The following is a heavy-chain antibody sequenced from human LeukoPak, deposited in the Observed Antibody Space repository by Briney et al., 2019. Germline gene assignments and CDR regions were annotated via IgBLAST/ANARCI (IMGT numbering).Heavy chain of an antibody. D-gene: IGHD6-19*01. CDR2: INYYGST. J-gene: IGHJ4*02. V-gene: IGHV4-39*07. CDR1: GASMTFTHYY. Sequence: SETLSLTCTVSGASMTFTHYYWVWVRQPPGKGLEWIGIINYYGSTYYNPSLKSRVSISLDTSKSQFSLNLGSVTAADTAVYYCARDLGMAGIAPVDYWGQGTLVTVSS. CDR3: ARDLGMAGIAPVDY.